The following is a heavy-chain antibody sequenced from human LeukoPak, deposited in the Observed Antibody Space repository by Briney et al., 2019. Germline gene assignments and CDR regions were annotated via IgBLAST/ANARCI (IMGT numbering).Heavy chain of an antibody. CDR1: VYSLTSYD. D-gene: IGHD3-10*01. Sequence: ASAKVSRKASVYSLTSYDANWGRHATRQGLGWMWRMNPSNGNTGNAQKFRGRVPMTMSTSIKTACMELSSLTSEDTAVYYWTTGSNSGSYWDSWGQGTLVTVSS. CDR2: MNPSNGNT. J-gene: IGHJ4*02. V-gene: IGHV1-8*01. CDR3: TTGSNSGSYWDS.